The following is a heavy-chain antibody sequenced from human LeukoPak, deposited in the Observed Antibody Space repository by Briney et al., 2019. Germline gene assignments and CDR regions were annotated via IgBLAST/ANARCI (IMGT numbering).Heavy chain of an antibody. CDR3: ARDDGPAAQSALFAVYSGMDV. Sequence: LVKVSCKASGGTFSSYAMSWVRQAPGQGLEWMGRIIPILGIANYAQKFQGRVTITADKSTSTVYMELSSLRSEDTAVYYCARDDGPAAQSALFAVYSGMDVWGQGTTVTVSS. CDR2: IIPILGIA. D-gene: IGHD2-2*01. V-gene: IGHV1-69*04. CDR1: GGTFSSYA. J-gene: IGHJ6*02.